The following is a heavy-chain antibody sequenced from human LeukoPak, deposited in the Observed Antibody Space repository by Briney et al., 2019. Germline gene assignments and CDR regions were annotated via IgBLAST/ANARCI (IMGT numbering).Heavy chain of an antibody. CDR1: GGSFSGYY. V-gene: IGHV4-34*01. CDR2: INHSGST. CDR3: ARTKGYCSGGSCGRFDP. D-gene: IGHD2-15*01. Sequence: SETLSLTCAVYGGSFSGYYWSWIRQPPGKGLEWIGEINHSGSTNYNPSLKSRVTISVDTSKNQFSLKLSSVTAADTAVYYCARTKGYCSGGSCGRFDPWGQGTLVTVSS. J-gene: IGHJ5*02.